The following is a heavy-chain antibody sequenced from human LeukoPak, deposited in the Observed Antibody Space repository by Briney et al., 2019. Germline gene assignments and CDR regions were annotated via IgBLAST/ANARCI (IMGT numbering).Heavy chain of an antibody. CDR3: AREGYSSGWFRL. J-gene: IGHJ1*01. Sequence: PGGALRLSCVASEFIVSSYYMSWVRQAPGKGLEWVSVMLAAGTTYYADSVKGRFTISRDDSKNMVYLQMNSLRAEDTAVYFCAREGYSSGWFRLWGQGTLVTVSS. CDR2: MLAAGTT. CDR1: EFIVSSYY. D-gene: IGHD6-19*01. V-gene: IGHV3-53*01.